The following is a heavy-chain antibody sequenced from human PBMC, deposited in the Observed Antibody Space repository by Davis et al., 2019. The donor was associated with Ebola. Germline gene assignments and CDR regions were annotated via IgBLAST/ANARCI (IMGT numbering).Heavy chain of an antibody. Sequence: GGSLRLSCAASGFTFSDYYMSWIRQAPGKGLEWVSYISSSGSTIYYADSVKGRFTISRDNSKNTLNMQMNSLRVEDTAVYYCATRGSSREFDYWGQGTLVSVS. CDR1: GFTFSDYY. CDR3: ATRGSSREFDY. CDR2: ISSSGSTI. J-gene: IGHJ4*02. D-gene: IGHD6-13*01. V-gene: IGHV3-11*01.